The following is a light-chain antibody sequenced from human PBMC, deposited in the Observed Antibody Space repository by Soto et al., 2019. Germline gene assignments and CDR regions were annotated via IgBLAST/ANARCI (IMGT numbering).Light chain of an antibody. CDR3: QQYGTSLT. V-gene: IGKV3-20*01. Sequence: IVLTQSPSTLSLSPGDRATLSCRASQSVNSGYLTWYQQKPGQAPRLLIYAASYRATGIPDRFSGSGSGTDFTLTISRLEPEDFAVYYCQQYGTSLTCGGGTKVDIK. CDR1: QSVNSGY. CDR2: AAS. J-gene: IGKJ4*01.